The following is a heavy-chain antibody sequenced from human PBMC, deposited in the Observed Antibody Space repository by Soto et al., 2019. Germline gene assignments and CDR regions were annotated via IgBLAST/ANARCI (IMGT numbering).Heavy chain of an antibody. J-gene: IGHJ4*02. V-gene: IGHV4-31*03. D-gene: IGHD3-22*01. Sequence: NPSETLSLTCTVSGGSISSGGYYWSWIRQHPGKGLEWIGYIYYSGSTYYNPSLKSRVTISVDTSKNQFSLKLSSVTAADTAVYYCARDRRYYDSSGYYSFDYWGQGTLVTVSS. CDR3: ARDRRYYDSSGYYSFDY. CDR1: GGSISSGGYY. CDR2: IYYSGST.